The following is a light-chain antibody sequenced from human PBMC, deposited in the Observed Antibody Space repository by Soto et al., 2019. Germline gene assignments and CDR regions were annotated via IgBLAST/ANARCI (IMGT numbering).Light chain of an antibody. CDR1: NIGSKN. CDR3: YSAADKNYV. Sequence: SYELTQPLSVSVALGQTARITCKGNNIGSKNAHWYQQKPGQAPVLVISRDDNRPSGIPERFSGSNSGNTATLTISRAQVGDEADYYCYSAADKNYVFGTGTKLTVL. J-gene: IGLJ1*01. V-gene: IGLV3-9*01. CDR2: RDD.